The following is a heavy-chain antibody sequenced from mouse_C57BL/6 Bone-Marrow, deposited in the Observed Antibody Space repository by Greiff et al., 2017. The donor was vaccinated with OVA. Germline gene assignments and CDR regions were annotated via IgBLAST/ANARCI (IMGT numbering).Heavy chain of an antibody. CDR3: ARYYYGSSLYYYAMDY. Sequence: QVQLQQPGTELVKPGASVKLSCKASGYTFTSYWMHWVKQRPGQGLEWIGNINPSNGGTNYNEKFKSKATLTVDKSSSTAYMQLSRLTSEDAAVYYCARYYYGSSLYYYAMDYWGQGTSDTVSS. CDR1: GYTFTSYW. J-gene: IGHJ4*01. CDR2: INPSNGGT. V-gene: IGHV1-53*01. D-gene: IGHD1-1*01.